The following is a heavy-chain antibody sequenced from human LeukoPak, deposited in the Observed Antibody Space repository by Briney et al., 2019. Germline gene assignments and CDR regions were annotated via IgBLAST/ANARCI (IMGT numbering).Heavy chain of an antibody. V-gene: IGHV3-23*01. J-gene: IGHJ4*02. CDR2: ITNSGCGT. D-gene: IGHD2-8*01. Sequence: GGSLRLSCAASGFTFSSYAMSWVRQAPEKGPEWVSAITNSGCGTYYAESVKGRFIISRDNSKNTLYLQMNSLRAEDSAVYYCARDSPMLTLWGQGTLVTVSS. CDR1: GFTFSSYA. CDR3: ARDSPMLTL.